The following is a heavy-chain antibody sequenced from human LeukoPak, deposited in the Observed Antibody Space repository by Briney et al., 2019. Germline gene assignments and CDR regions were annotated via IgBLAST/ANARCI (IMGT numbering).Heavy chain of an antibody. V-gene: IGHV4-59*08. CDR2: IYYSGST. Sequence: SETLSLTCTVSGGSISSYYWSWIRQPPGKGLEWIGYIYYSGSTNYNPSLKSRVTISVDTSKSQFSLKLSSVTAADTAVYYCASSLRFYWYFDLWGRGTLVTVSS. J-gene: IGHJ2*01. CDR3: ASSLRFYWYFDL. CDR1: GGSISSYY. D-gene: IGHD4-17*01.